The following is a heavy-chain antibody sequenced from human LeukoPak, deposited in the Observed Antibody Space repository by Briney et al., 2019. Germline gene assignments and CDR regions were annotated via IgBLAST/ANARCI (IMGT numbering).Heavy chain of an antibody. V-gene: IGHV1-2*02. CDR3: ARAISGSFYY. CDR1: GYTFIGYY. J-gene: IGHJ4*02. Sequence: VSVKVSCKASGYTFIGYYIHWVRQAPGQGLEWMGWINPNSGGTNYAQKFQGRVTMTRDTSISTAYMEMSGLRSDDTAVYYCARAISGSFYYWGQGTLVTVSS. D-gene: IGHD1-26*01. CDR2: INPNSGGT.